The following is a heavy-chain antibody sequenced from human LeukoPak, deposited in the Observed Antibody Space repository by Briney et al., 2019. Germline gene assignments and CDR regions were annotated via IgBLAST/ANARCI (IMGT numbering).Heavy chain of an antibody. V-gene: IGHV3-7*01. J-gene: IGHJ4*02. Sequence: PGGSLRLSCAASGFMFSSYAMSWVRQAPGKGLEWVANIKQDGGEKYYVDSVKGRFTISRDNAKNSLYLQMNSLRVEDTAVYYCARDRSYGSGSLDIDYWGQGTLVTVSS. CDR1: GFMFSSYA. CDR3: ARDRSYGSGSLDIDY. D-gene: IGHD3-10*01. CDR2: IKQDGGEK.